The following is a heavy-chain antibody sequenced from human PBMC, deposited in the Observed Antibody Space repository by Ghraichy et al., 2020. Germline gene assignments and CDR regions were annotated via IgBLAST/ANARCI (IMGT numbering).Heavy chain of an antibody. CDR3: ARALAHDSRDGMDV. V-gene: IGHV3-21*01. Sequence: GESLNISCAASGFTFSSYSMNWVRQAPGKGLEWVSSFSSGSSYIYYADSLKGRFTISRDNAKNSLYLQMNSLRAEDTAVYYCARALAHDSRDGMDVWGQGTTVTVSS. D-gene: IGHD2-15*01. CDR2: FSSGSSYI. J-gene: IGHJ6*02. CDR1: GFTFSSYS.